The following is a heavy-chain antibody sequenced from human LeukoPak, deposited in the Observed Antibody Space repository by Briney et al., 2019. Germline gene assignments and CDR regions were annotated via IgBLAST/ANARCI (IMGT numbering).Heavy chain of an antibody. CDR2: INPNSGGT. D-gene: IGHD2-15*01. CDR1: GYTFTGYY. J-gene: IGHJ5*02. CDR3: ASMSGGRFGWFDP. Sequence: ASVKVSCKASGYTFTGYYMHWVRQAPGQGLEWMGWINPNSGGTNYAQKFQGRVTMTRDTSISTAYMELSRLRSDDTAVYYCASMSGGRFGWFDPWGQGTLVTVSS. V-gene: IGHV1-2*02.